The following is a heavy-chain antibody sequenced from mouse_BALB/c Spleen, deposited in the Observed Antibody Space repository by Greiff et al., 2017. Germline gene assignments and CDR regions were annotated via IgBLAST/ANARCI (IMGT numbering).Heavy chain of an antibody. J-gene: IGHJ4*01. CDR1: GFTFSNYW. CDR3: TRPRYDGYYERAMDY. D-gene: IGHD2-3*01. CDR2: IRLKSNNYAT. V-gene: IGHV6-6*02. Sequence: EVQLVESGGGLVQPGGSMKLSCVASGFTFSNYWMNWVRQSPEKGLEWVAEIRLKSNNYATHYAESVKGRFTISRDDSKSSVYLQMNNLRAEDTGIYYCTRPRYDGYYERAMDYWGQGTSVTVSS.